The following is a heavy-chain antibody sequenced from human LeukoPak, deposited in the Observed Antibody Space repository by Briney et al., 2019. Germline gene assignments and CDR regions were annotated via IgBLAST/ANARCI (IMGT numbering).Heavy chain of an antibody. V-gene: IGHV4-34*01. CDR1: GGSFSGYY. D-gene: IGHD6-13*01. CDR3: ATTVRASWYFDAFDI. J-gene: IGHJ3*02. CDR2: INHSGST. Sequence: SETLSLTCAVYGGSFSGYYWSWIRQPPGKGLEWIGEINHSGSTNYNPSLKSRVTISVDTSKNQFSLKLSSVTAADTAVYYCATTVRASWYFDAFDIWGQGTMVTVSS.